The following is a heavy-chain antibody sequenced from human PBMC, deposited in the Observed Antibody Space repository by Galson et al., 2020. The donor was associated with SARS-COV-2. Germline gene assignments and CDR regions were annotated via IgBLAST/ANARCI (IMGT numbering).Heavy chain of an antibody. CDR2: TNPKSGYT. CDR1: GYTFANYD. Sequence: ASVKVSCKASGYTFANYDINWVRQATGQGLEWIGWTNPKSGYTNSPEKFQGRVTMTRDTSTRTFYMELSSLTSEDTAVYYCARYYDYHHGMDVWGQGTTVIVSS. V-gene: IGHV1-8*01. J-gene: IGHJ6*02. CDR3: ARYYDYHHGMDV.